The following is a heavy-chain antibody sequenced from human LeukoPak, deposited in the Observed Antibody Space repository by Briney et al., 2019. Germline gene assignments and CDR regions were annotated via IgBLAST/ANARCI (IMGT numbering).Heavy chain of an antibody. Sequence: ASVKVSCKASGYTFTGYYIHWVRQAPGQGLEWMGWINPNSGGTNYAQKFQGRVTMTRDTSISTAYMEPSRLRSDDTAVYYCARVGGLRYCSSTSCYTGLDYWGQGTLVTVSS. D-gene: IGHD2-2*02. V-gene: IGHV1-2*02. J-gene: IGHJ4*02. CDR3: ARVGGLRYCSSTSCYTGLDY. CDR2: INPNSGGT. CDR1: GYTFTGYY.